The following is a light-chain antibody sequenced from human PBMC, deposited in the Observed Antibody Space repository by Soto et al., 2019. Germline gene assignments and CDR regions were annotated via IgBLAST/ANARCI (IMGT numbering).Light chain of an antibody. J-gene: IGKJ5*01. CDR2: AAS. CDR3: QQRIDWPIT. CDR1: QSVGSH. V-gene: IGKV3-11*01. Sequence: EIVLAQSPATLSLSPGERATLSCRASQSVGSHLVWYQQQPGQAPRLLIYAASSRATGIPARFSGSGSGTDFTLTISSLEPEDSAVYYCQQRIDWPITFGQGTRLEIK.